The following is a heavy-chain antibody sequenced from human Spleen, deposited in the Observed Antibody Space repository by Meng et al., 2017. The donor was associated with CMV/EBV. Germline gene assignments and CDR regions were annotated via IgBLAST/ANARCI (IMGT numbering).Heavy chain of an antibody. CDR3: ARVRDILTVQGVRYFDY. CDR1: GYIFTNYG. CDR2: ISAHNGKT. V-gene: IGHV1-18*01. J-gene: IGHJ4*02. D-gene: IGHD3-9*01. Sequence: ASVKVSCKASGYIFTNYGVSWVRQAPGQGLERMGWISAHNGKTNYGQKFQGRVTMTTDTSTNTAYMELRSLRSDDTAVYYCARVRDILTVQGVRYFDYGGQGTLVTVSS.